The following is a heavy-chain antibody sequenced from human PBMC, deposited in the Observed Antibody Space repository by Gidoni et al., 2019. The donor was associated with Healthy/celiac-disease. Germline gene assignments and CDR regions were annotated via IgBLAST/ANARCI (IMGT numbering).Heavy chain of an antibody. CDR2: ISSSSSTI. Sequence: EVQLVASGGGLVQPGGSLRLSCAASGFTCSSHSMNWVRQAPGKGLEWVSYISSSSSTIYYADSVKGRFTISRENAKNSLYLQMNSLRDEDTAVYYCARVGGAGQWLERGYYYYYGMDVWGQGTTVTVSS. CDR3: ARVGGAGQWLERGYYYYYGMDV. V-gene: IGHV3-48*02. J-gene: IGHJ6*02. CDR1: GFTCSSHS. D-gene: IGHD6-19*01.